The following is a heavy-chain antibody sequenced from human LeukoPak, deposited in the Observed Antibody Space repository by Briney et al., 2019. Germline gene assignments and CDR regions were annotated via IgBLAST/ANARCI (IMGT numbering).Heavy chain of an antibody. Sequence: GGSLRLSCAASGFTFSSYSMNWVRQAPGKGLEWLSSMSSSSSYIYYADSVKGRFTISRDNAKNSLYLQMNSLRAEDAAVYYCARDFLPVVVAATPSPSVDPWGQGTLVTVSS. D-gene: IGHD2-15*01. J-gene: IGHJ5*02. CDR1: GFTFSSYS. CDR2: MSSSSSYI. V-gene: IGHV3-21*01. CDR3: ARDFLPVVVAATPSPSVDP.